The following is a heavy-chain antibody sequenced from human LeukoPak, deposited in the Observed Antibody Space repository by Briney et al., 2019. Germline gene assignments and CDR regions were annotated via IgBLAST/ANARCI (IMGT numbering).Heavy chain of an antibody. V-gene: IGHV4-38-2*02. CDR1: GYSISSGYY. Sequence: SETLSLTCTVSGYSISSGYYWGWIRQPPGKGLEWIGSIYHSGSTYYNPSLQSRVTISVDTSKNQFSLILSSVTAADTAVYYCARVLGVIQIYNWFDPWGQGTLVTVSS. CDR2: IYHSGST. D-gene: IGHD3-16*02. CDR3: ARVLGVIQIYNWFDP. J-gene: IGHJ5*02.